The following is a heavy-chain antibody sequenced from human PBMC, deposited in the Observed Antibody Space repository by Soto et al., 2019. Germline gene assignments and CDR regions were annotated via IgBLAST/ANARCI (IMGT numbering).Heavy chain of an antibody. V-gene: IGHV3-53*01. Sequence: SLRLSCAASGFTVSRTYMSWVRQAPGKGLEWVSVIYSGGSTYYADSVKGRFTISRDSSRNTLYFQMNSLRAEDTAVYYCARMGYDAFDIWGQGRMVTVSS. CDR3: ARMGYDAFDI. CDR1: GFTVSRTY. D-gene: IGHD5-12*01. CDR2: IYSGGST. J-gene: IGHJ3*02.